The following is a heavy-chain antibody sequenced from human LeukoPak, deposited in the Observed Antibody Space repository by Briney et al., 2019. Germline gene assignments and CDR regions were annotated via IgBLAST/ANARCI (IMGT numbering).Heavy chain of an antibody. CDR3: ARSVNWFDP. CDR1: GGSISSYY. Sequence: SETLSLTCTVSGGSISSYYWSWIRQPPRKGLEWIGYIYYSGSTNYNPSLKSRVTISVDTSKNQFSLKLSSVTAADTAVYYCARSVNWFDPWGQGTLVTVSS. J-gene: IGHJ5*02. CDR2: IYYSGST. V-gene: IGHV4-59*08.